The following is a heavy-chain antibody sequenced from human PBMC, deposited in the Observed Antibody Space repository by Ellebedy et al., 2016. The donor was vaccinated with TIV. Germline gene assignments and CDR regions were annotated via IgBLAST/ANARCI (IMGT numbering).Heavy chain of an antibody. D-gene: IGHD5-18*01. V-gene: IGHV2-70*04. J-gene: IGHJ4*02. CDR3: ARIGGYSYGLPFDY. CDR1: GFSLSTSGVG. CDR2: IDWDDDK. Sequence: SGPTLVKPTQTLTLTCTFSGFSLSTSGVGVGWIRQPPGKALEWLARIDWDDDKFYSTSLKTRLTISKDTSKSQVVLTMTNMDPVDTATYYCARIGGYSYGLPFDYWGQGTLVTVSS.